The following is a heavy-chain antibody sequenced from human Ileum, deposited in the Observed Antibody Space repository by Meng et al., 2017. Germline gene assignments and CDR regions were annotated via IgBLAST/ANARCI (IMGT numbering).Heavy chain of an antibody. J-gene: IGHJ1*01. CDR2: IYHSGST. Sequence: SETLSLTCAVSGGSISSSNWWSWVRQPPGRGLEWIGEIYHSGSTNYNPSLKSRVTISVDKSKNQFSLKLSSVTAADTAFYYCARTCGGGDCYGFQHWGQGTRVTGSS. CDR1: GGSISSSNW. V-gene: IGHV4-4*02. D-gene: IGHD2-21*02. CDR3: ARTCGGGDCYGFQH.